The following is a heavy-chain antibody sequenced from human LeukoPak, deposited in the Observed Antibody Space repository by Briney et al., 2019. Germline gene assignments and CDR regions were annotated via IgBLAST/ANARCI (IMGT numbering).Heavy chain of an antibody. V-gene: IGHV3-30-3*01. CDR3: ANLPTKPHVWDY. Sequence: HPGGSLRLSCAASGFTFSSYAMHWVRQAPGKGLEWVAVISYDGSNKYYADSVKGRFTISRDNSKNTLYLQMNSLRAEDTAVYYCANLPTKPHVWDYWGQGTLVTVSS. J-gene: IGHJ4*02. CDR1: GFTFSSYA. CDR2: ISYDGSNK. D-gene: IGHD5-12*01.